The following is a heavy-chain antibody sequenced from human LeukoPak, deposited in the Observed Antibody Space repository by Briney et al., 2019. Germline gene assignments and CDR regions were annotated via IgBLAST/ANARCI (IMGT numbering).Heavy chain of an antibody. CDR3: ARGGYGSGSYRYAFDI. J-gene: IGHJ3*02. Sequence: GGSLRLPCAASGFTFSSYAMNWVRQAPGKGLEWVSSISSSSSYIYYADLVQGRFTISRDNAKNSLYLQMNSLRAEDTAVYYCARGGYGSGSYRYAFDIWGQGTMVTVSS. D-gene: IGHD3-10*01. CDR1: GFTFSSYA. CDR2: ISSSSSYI. V-gene: IGHV3-21*01.